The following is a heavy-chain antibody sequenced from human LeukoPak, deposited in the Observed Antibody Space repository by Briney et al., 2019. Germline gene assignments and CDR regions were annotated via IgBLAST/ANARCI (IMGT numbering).Heavy chain of an antibody. J-gene: IGHJ4*02. Sequence: ASVKVSCKASGYTFTGYYMHRVRQAPGQGLEWMGWINPNSGGINYAQKFQGRVTMTRDTSISTAYMELSRLRSDDTAVYYCARAVEASSGSDYWGQGTLVTVSS. D-gene: IGHD6-19*01. CDR1: GYTFTGYY. CDR2: INPNSGGI. CDR3: ARAVEASSGSDY. V-gene: IGHV1-2*02.